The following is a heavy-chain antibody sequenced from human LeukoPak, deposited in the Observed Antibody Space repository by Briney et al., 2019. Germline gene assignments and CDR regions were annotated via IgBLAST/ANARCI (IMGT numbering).Heavy chain of an antibody. CDR3: AKDLSPADIVVVPAAVADAFDI. CDR2: ISGSGGST. Sequence: GGSLRLSCAASGFTFSSYAMSWVRQAPGKGLEWVSAISGSGGSTYYADSVKGRFTISRDNSKNTLYLQMNSLRAEDTAVYYCAKDLSPADIVVVPAAVADAFDIWGQGTMVTVS. CDR1: GFTFSSYA. J-gene: IGHJ3*02. D-gene: IGHD2-2*01. V-gene: IGHV3-23*01.